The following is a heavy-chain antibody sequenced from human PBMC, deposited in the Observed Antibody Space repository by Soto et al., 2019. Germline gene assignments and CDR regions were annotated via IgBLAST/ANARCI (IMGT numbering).Heavy chain of an antibody. CDR2: IHYSGST. D-gene: IGHD6-19*01. J-gene: IGHJ5*02. CDR3: ARRVAAPGWFDP. V-gene: IGHV4-39*01. Sequence: QLQLQESGPGLLKPSETLSLTCTVSGDSISSTSYYWGWIRQPPGKGLEWIGHIHYSGSTYYNPSLKSRVTISLATSKNHFPLNLNSVTATDTAVYYCARRVAAPGWFDPWGQGTLVTVSS. CDR1: GDSISSTSYY.